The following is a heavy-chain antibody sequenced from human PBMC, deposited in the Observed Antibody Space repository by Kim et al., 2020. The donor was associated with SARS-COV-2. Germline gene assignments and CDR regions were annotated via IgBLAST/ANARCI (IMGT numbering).Heavy chain of an antibody. D-gene: IGHD5-18*01. Sequence: GGSLRLSCAASGFTFSSYAMNWVRQAPGKGLEWVSAISGRGDSTYYADSVKGRFTISRDNSKNTLYLQVNSLRAEDTAVYYCAKCEYSYGYFEGHFDYWGQGTLVTVSS. V-gene: IGHV3-23*01. J-gene: IGHJ4*02. CDR3: AKCEYSYGYFEGHFDY. CDR2: ISGRGDST. CDR1: GFTFSSYA.